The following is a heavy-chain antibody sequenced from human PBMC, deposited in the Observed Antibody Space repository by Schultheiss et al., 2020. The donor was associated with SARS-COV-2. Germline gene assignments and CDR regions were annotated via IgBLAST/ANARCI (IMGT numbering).Heavy chain of an antibody. CDR2: IYYSGIT. Sequence: SETLSLTCTVSGGSISSYYWSWIRQPPGKGLECIGYIYYSGITNYNPSLKSRVTISVDTSKNQFSLKLSSVTAADTAVYYCARGGRAVVIAIRRVGLWFDPWGQGTLVTVSS. D-gene: IGHD2-21*01. CDR1: GGSISSYY. CDR3: ARGGRAVVIAIRRVGLWFDP. V-gene: IGHV4-59*01. J-gene: IGHJ5*02.